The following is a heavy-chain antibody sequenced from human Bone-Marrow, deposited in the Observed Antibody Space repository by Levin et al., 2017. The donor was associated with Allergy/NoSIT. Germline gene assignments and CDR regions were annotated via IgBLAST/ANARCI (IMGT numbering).Heavy chain of an antibody. Sequence: GGSLRLSCRASGDMFSTYLLAWVRQAPGQGLEWMGGIVLMFGPAHYAQKFQDRVTITADDSTKTVYMEMSGLRSDDTAVYYCAGEQFCTSGACSSGFWGQGTLVTVSS. J-gene: IGHJ4*02. CDR2: IVLMFGPA. CDR3: AGEQFCTSGACSSGF. D-gene: IGHD2-8*01. V-gene: IGHV1-69*01. CDR1: GDMFSTYL.